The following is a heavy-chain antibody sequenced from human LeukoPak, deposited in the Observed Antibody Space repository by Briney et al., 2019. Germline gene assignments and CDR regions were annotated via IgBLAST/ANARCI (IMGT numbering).Heavy chain of an antibody. CDR3: ARKGLWSALDY. V-gene: IGHV3-64*01. D-gene: IGHD4/OR15-4a*01. J-gene: IGHJ4*02. Sequence: GGSLRLSCAASGFTFSSYAMHWVRQAPGQGLEYVSAISSNGGTTYYANSVKGRFTISRDNSKNTLYLQMGSLRAEDMAVYYCARKGLWSALDYWGQGTLVTVSS. CDR2: ISSNGGTT. CDR1: GFTFSSYA.